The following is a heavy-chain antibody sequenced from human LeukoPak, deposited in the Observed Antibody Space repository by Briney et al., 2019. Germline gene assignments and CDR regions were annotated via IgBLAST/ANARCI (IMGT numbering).Heavy chain of an antibody. D-gene: IGHD3/OR15-3a*01. CDR1: GGTFSSYT. CDR3: ARVGTGYYYGMDV. V-gene: IGHV1-69*02. CDR2: IIPILGIA. J-gene: IGHJ6*02. Sequence: ASVKVSCKASGGTFSSYTISWVRQAPGQGLEWMGRIIPILGIANYAQKFQGRVTITADKSTSTAYMELSSLGSEDTAVYYCARVGTGYYYGMDVWGQGTTVTVSS.